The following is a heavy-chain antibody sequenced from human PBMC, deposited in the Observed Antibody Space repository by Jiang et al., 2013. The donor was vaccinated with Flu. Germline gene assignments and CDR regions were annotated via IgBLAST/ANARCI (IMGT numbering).Heavy chain of an antibody. CDR1: GFTFNNYA. V-gene: IGHV3-23*01. CDR2: LTTSGDNT. J-gene: IGHJ4*02. CDR3: AKYAGSDSGPKYFDY. D-gene: IGHD3-10*01. Sequence: QLLESGGGLIQPGGSLRLSCAASGFTFNNYAMNWVRQAPGKGLEWVSSLTTSGDNTYYADSVKGRFTISRDNSKNILYLQMNHLRADDTAIYYCAKYAGSDSGPKYFDYWGQGTLVTVSS.